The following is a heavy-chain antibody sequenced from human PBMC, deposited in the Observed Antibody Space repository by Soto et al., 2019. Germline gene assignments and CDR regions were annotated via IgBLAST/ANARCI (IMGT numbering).Heavy chain of an antibody. J-gene: IGHJ3*01. Sequence: EVKLLESGGGLVQPGGSMRLFCEASGFPFWTYSMSWVRQAPRKGLEWVSGISGSGTATYYTDSVKGRFTVSRDNSKDTLFLPISPLRAEDTAVYYWANTRLYADNEYHRDRFDVWGPGTAVTVSS. V-gene: IGHV3-23*01. CDR1: GFPFWTYS. D-gene: IGHD3-16*01. CDR2: ISGSGTAT. CDR3: ANTRLYADNEYHRDRFDV.